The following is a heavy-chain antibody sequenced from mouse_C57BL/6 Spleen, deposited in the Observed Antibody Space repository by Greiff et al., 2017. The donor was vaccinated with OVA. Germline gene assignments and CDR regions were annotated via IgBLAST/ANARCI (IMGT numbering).Heavy chain of an antibody. CDR3: ARAITTVVGLDY. CDR2: INPGSGGT. CDR1: GYAFTNYL. J-gene: IGHJ2*01. D-gene: IGHD1-1*01. Sequence: QVQLQQSGAELVRPGTSVKVSCKASGYAFTNYLIEWVKQRPGQGLEWIGVINPGSGGTNYNEKFKGKATLTADKSSSTAYMQLSSLTSEDSAVYFCARAITTVVGLDYWGQGTTLTVSS. V-gene: IGHV1-54*01.